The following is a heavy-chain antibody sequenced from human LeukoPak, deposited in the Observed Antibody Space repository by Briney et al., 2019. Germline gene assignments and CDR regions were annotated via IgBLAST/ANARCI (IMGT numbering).Heavy chain of an antibody. V-gene: IGHV4-34*01. CDR1: GGSFSGYY. Sequence: SETLSLTCAVYGGSFSGYYWSWIRQPPGKGLEWIGEINHSGSTNYNPSPKSRVTISVDTSKNQFSLKLSSVTAADTAVYYCARDPEGYYYMDVWGKGTTVTISS. CDR2: INHSGST. D-gene: IGHD1-14*01. J-gene: IGHJ6*03. CDR3: ARDPEGYYYMDV.